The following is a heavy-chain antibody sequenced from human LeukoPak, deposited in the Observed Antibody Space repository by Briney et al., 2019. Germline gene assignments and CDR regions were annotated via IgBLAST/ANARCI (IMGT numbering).Heavy chain of an antibody. J-gene: IGHJ4*02. CDR1: GYTLTELS. CDR2: FDPEDGET. Sequence: GASVKVSCKVSGYTLTELSMHWVRQAPGKGLEWMGGFDPEDGETIYAQKFQGRVTMTEDTSTDTAYMELSSLRSEDTAVYYCATKYSGITMIVVVRSPFDYWGQGTLVTVSS. V-gene: IGHV1-24*01. CDR3: ATKYSGITMIVVVRSPFDY. D-gene: IGHD3-22*01.